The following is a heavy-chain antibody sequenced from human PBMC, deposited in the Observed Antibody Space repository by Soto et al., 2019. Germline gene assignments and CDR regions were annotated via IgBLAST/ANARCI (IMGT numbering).Heavy chain of an antibody. Sequence: GGSLRLSCAASGLTFSNYGMNWVRQAPGKGLEWGGGISGTGGSAYHADSVKGRLTISRDNSKNTLYLQMNSLRAEDTAIYYCVKEGSGWDSRGSFDFWGRGTMVTVSS. CDR2: ISGTGGSA. J-gene: IGHJ3*01. CDR3: VKEGSGWDSRGSFDF. V-gene: IGHV3-23*01. CDR1: GLTFSNYG. D-gene: IGHD6-19*01.